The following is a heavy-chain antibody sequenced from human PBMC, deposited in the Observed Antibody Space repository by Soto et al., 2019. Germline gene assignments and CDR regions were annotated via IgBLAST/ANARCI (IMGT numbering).Heavy chain of an antibody. Sequence: GGSLRLSCAASGFTFSSYSMNWVRQAPGKGLEWVSSISSSSSYIYYADSVKGRFTISRDNAKNSLYLQMNSLRAEDTAVYYCARDLPAAAGTTGFDPWGQGTLVTVSS. CDR3: ARDLPAAAGTTGFDP. CDR1: GFTFSSYS. D-gene: IGHD6-13*01. CDR2: ISSSSSYI. V-gene: IGHV3-21*01. J-gene: IGHJ5*02.